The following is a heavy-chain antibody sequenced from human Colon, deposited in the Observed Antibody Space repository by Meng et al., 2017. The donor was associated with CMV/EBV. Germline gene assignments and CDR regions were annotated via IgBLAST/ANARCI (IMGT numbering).Heavy chain of an antibody. CDR1: GFSFSTNEVG. D-gene: IGHD1-26*01. Sequence: SGLTLVKPTQTLTLTCTFSGFSFSTNEVGVGWLRQTPGKALEWLALIYWNDDKRYSPSLKNRLTITKDSSKNQVVLTMTNMEPADTATYYCARRGIVGNTFVLDFGGQGTLVTVSS. J-gene: IGHJ4*02. V-gene: IGHV2-5*01. CDR2: IYWNDDK. CDR3: ARRGIVGNTFVLDF.